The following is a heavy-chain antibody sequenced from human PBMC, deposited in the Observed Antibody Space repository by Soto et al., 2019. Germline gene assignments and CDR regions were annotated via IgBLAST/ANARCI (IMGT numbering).Heavy chain of an antibody. D-gene: IGHD3-10*01. Sequence: GVSLRLSCAASGFTFSSYAMHWVRQAPGKGLEWVAVISYDGSNKYYADSVKGRFTISRDNSKNTLYLQMNSLRAEDTAVYYCARDRVPQVWGQGTLVTVSS. J-gene: IGHJ4*02. CDR3: ARDRVPQV. CDR2: ISYDGSNK. V-gene: IGHV3-30-3*01. CDR1: GFTFSSYA.